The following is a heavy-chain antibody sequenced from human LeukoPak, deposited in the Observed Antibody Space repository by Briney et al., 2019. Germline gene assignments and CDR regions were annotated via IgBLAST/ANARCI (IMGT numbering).Heavy chain of an antibody. Sequence: PGGSLRLSCAASGILFSNTAMNWARQSPGRGLEWVSAISGGGERAFYADSVKGRFTISRDNSKNILYLQMNSLTADETAIYYCGKDGGQYSSGPEFDPRGQGALLTVSS. V-gene: IGHV3-23*01. CDR1: GILFSNTA. D-gene: IGHD6-19*01. CDR3: GKDGGQYSSGPEFDP. CDR2: ISGGGERA. J-gene: IGHJ5*02.